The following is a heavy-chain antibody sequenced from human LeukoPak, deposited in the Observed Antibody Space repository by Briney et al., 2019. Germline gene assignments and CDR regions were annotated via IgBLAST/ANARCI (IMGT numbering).Heavy chain of an antibody. J-gene: IGHJ6*02. Sequence: PSETLSLTCTVSGGSISSYYWSWIRPPAGKGLEWIGRIYTSGSTNYNPSLKSRVTMSVDTSKNQFSLKLSSVTAADTAVYYCARDDYYDSSGYYSYYYGMDVWGQGTTVTVSS. V-gene: IGHV4-4*07. D-gene: IGHD3-22*01. CDR1: GGSISSYY. CDR3: ARDDYYDSSGYYSYYYGMDV. CDR2: IYTSGST.